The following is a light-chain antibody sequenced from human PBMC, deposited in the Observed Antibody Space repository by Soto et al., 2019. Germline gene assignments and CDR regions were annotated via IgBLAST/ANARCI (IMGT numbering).Light chain of an antibody. Sequence: EVVVTQSPGTLSFSPGDRATLSCRASQRVSTFLAWYQQKPGQAPRLLIYGASNRATGIPDRFSGSGSGTDFTLTISRLEPEDFAVYYCQQYGSSGTCGQGTKVE. CDR3: QQYGSSGT. V-gene: IGKV3-20*01. CDR2: GAS. J-gene: IGKJ1*01. CDR1: QRVSTF.